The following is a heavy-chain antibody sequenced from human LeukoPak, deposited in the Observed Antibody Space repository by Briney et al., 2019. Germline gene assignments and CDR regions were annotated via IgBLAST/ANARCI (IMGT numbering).Heavy chain of an antibody. J-gene: IGHJ6*02. D-gene: IGHD6-13*01. CDR1: GFTFSSYW. CDR2: INSDGSST. CDR3: ARDLDGGSWYSRLSKYYYYGMDV. Sequence: GGSLRLSCAASGFTFSSYWMHWVRQAPGKGLVWVSRINSDGSSTSYADSVKGRFTISRDNAKNTLYLQMNSLRAEDTAVYYCARDLDGGSWYSRLSKYYYYGMDVWGQGTTVTVSS. V-gene: IGHV3-74*01.